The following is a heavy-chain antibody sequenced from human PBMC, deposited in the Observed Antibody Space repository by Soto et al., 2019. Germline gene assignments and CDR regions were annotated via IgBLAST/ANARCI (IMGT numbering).Heavy chain of an antibody. CDR1: GGTFSSYA. CDR2: IIPIFGTA. J-gene: IGHJ4*02. D-gene: IGHD5-12*01. V-gene: IGHV1-69*01. CDR3: AVVATIPYYFDY. Sequence: QVQLVQSGAEVKKPGSSVKVSCKASGGTFSSYAISWVRQAPGQGLEWMVGIIPIFGTANYAQKFQVRVTITADESTSTADMELSSLRSEDTAVYYCAVVATIPYYFDYWGQGTLVTVSS.